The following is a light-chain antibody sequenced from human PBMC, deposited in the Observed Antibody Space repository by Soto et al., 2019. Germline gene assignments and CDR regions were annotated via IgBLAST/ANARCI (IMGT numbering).Light chain of an antibody. CDR1: QDISTY. CDR3: QHLNSYPFT. J-gene: IGKJ4*01. V-gene: IGKV1-9*01. CDR2: GAS. Sequence: DIQLTQSPSFLSASVGDRVTITCRASQDISTYLAWYQQQPGKAPTLLIYGASTLQSGVPSSFSGSGSGTEFTITISILLPVDFATYYCQHLNSYPFTFGGGTKVEIK.